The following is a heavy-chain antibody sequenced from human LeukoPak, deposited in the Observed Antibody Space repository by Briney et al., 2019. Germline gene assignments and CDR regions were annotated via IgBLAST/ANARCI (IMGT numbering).Heavy chain of an antibody. CDR1: GYTFTSYG. CDR2: ISAYNGNT. J-gene: IGHJ5*02. V-gene: IGHV1-18*01. Sequence: GASVKVSCKASGYTFTSYGISWVRQAPGQGLEWMEWISAYNGNTNYAQKLQGRVTMTTDTSTSTAYMELRSLRSDDTAVYFCARRGPESYYNNWFDPWDQGTLVTVSS. D-gene: IGHD3-10*01. CDR3: ARRGPESYYNNWFDP.